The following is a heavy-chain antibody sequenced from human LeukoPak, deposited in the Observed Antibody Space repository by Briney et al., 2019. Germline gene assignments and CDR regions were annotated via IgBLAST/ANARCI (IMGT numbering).Heavy chain of an antibody. Sequence: ASVKVSCKVSGYTLTELSMHWVRQAPGKGLEWMGDFDPEDGETIYAQKFQGRVTMTEDTSTDTAYMELSSLRSDDTAVYYCARDPPSIASYYYYGMDVWGQGTTVTVSS. CDR1: GYTLTELS. D-gene: IGHD6-6*01. V-gene: IGHV1-24*01. CDR3: ARDPPSIASYYYYGMDV. CDR2: FDPEDGET. J-gene: IGHJ6*02.